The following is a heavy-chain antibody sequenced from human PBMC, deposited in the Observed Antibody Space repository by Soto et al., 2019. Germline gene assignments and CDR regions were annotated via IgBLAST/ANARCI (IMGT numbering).Heavy chain of an antibody. Sequence: ASVKVSCKASGYSFTSYAINWVRQAPGQGPEWMGWISAYNGNTNYAQKLQGRVTMTTDTPTSTAYMELRTLTSDDTAVYYWASDSGSYSGWFDPWGQGTLVTVSS. CDR1: GYSFTSYA. V-gene: IGHV1-18*04. J-gene: IGHJ5*02. CDR2: ISAYNGNT. CDR3: ASDSGSYSGWFDP. D-gene: IGHD1-26*01.